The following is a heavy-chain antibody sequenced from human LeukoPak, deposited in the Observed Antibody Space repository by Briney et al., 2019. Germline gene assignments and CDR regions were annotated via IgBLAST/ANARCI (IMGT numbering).Heavy chain of an antibody. V-gene: IGHV1-3*01. CDR3: ARALYCGGGSCYKSTLDY. Sequence: ASVKVSCKASGYTFTSYAMHWVRQAPGQRLEWMGWINAGNGNTKYSQKFQGRVTITRDTSASTAYMELSSLRSEDTAVYYCARALYCGGGSCYKSTLDYWGQGTLVTVSS. CDR1: GYTFTSYA. CDR2: INAGNGNT. D-gene: IGHD2-15*01. J-gene: IGHJ4*02.